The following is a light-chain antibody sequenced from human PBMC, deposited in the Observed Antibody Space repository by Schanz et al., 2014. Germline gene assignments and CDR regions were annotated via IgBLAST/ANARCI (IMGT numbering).Light chain of an antibody. J-gene: IGKJ3*01. Sequence: DIQMTQSPSSLSASVGDRVTITCRASQTISNFLNWYQHAPGKAPKLLIYAASSLQSGVSPRFSGSGSGTDFTLTISSLQPEDIATYYCQQTYSTPFTFGPGTKVDIK. CDR1: QTISNF. CDR3: QQTYSTPFT. V-gene: IGKV1-39*01. CDR2: AAS.